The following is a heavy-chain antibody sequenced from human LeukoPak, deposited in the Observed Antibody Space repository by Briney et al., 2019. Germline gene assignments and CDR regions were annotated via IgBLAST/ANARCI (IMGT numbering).Heavy chain of an antibody. Sequence: GGSLRLSCAASGFTFSGYNMNWVRQAPGKGLEWVSSITSTGTYTFYADSVKGRFTISRDNAKNSLYLQMNSLRAEDTAIYYCARDPYSGSYGDSYYYYMDVWGKGTTVTFSS. D-gene: IGHD1-26*01. CDR2: ITSTGTYT. CDR1: GFTFSGYN. CDR3: ARDPYSGSYGDSYYYYMDV. V-gene: IGHV3-21*01. J-gene: IGHJ6*03.